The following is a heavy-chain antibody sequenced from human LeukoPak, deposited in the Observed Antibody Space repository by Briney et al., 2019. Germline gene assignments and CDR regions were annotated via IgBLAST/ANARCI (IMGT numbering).Heavy chain of an antibody. Sequence: GGSLRLSCAASGFTFNSYAMSWVRQAPGKGLEWVSTIGTSAHSTYYSDSVKGRFTISRDNSKNTLYLQMNSLRAEDTAVYYCAKEDIVVVPAADYYGMDVWGQGTTVTVSS. CDR3: AKEDIVVVPAADYYGMDV. CDR2: IGTSAHST. D-gene: IGHD2-2*01. V-gene: IGHV3-23*01. J-gene: IGHJ6*02. CDR1: GFTFNSYA.